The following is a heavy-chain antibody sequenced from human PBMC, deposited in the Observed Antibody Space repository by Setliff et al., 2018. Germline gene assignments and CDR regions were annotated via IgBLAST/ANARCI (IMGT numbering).Heavy chain of an antibody. CDR1: GGSISSGGYY. J-gene: IGHJ6*03. CDR3: ARVYDYYMDV. CDR2: IYYSGST. Sequence: SETLSLTCTVSGGSISSGGYYWSWIRQHPGKGLEWIGYIYYSGSTYYNPSLKSRVTISVDTSKNQFSLKLSSVTAADTAVYYCARVYDYYMDVWGKGTTVTVSS. V-gene: IGHV4-31*03.